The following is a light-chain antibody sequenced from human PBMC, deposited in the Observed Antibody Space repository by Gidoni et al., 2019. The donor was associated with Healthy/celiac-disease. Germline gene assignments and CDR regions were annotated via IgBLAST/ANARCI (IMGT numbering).Light chain of an antibody. CDR2: AAS. J-gene: IGKJ4*01. CDR3: QQSYSTPPT. Sequence: DIHMTQSPSSLSASVGDRVTITCRASQSISSYLNWYQQKPGKAPKLLIYAASSLQSGVPSRFSGSGSGKDFTLTISSLQPEDFATYYCQQSYSTPPTFGGGTKVEIK. CDR1: QSISSY. V-gene: IGKV1-39*01.